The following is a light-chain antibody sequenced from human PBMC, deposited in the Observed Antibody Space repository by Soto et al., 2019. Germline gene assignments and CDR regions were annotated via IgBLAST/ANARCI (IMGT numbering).Light chain of an antibody. CDR2: DAS. V-gene: IGKV3-11*01. Sequence: EIVLTQSPATLSLSPGERATLSCRASQSISTDLAWYQQKPGQAPRLLIYDASNRAPGIPARFGGSGSGTDFTLTISSLEPEDFAVSHCQQRSELPRTFGQRTKVDIK. J-gene: IGKJ1*01. CDR3: QQRSELPRT. CDR1: QSISTD.